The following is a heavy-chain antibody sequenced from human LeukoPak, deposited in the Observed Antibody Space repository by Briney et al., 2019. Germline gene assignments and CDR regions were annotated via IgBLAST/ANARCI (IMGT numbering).Heavy chain of an antibody. Sequence: GGSLRLSCAASGFTFSSYAMHWVRQAPGKGLEWVGRIKSKKNGGTADYAAPVKGRFTISRDDSKDMLYLQINSLKIDDTAVYYCGTGQAGTWHDGFWGQGTLVTVSS. V-gene: IGHV3-15*01. D-gene: IGHD5-24*01. CDR2: IKSKKNGGTA. CDR1: GFTFSSYA. J-gene: IGHJ4*02. CDR3: GTGQAGTWHDGF.